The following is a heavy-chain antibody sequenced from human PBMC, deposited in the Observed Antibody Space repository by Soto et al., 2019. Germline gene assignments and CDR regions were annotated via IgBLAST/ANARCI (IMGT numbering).Heavy chain of an antibody. CDR3: AMLRFLEWLSIPY. V-gene: IGHV4-39*01. CDR2: IYYSGST. CDR1: GGSISSSSYY. Sequence: SETLSLTCTVSGGSISSSSYYWGWIRQPPGKGLEWIGSIYYSGSTYYNPSLKSRVTISVDTSKNQFSLKLSSVTAADTAVYYCAMLRFLEWLSIPYSGQGTLVTVSS. D-gene: IGHD3-3*01. J-gene: IGHJ4*02.